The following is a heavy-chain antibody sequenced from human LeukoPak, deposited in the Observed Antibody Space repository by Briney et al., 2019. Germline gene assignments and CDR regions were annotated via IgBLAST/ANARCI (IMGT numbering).Heavy chain of an antibody. D-gene: IGHD2-15*01. Sequence: PSETLSLTCTVSGGSISSYYWSWIRQPPGKGLEWSGYIYNSGSTNHNPSLKSRVTISVDTSKNQFSLKLSSVTAAGTAVYYCATLTYCSGGSCFPKYFQHWGQGTLVAVSS. CDR2: IYNSGST. CDR1: GGSISSYY. CDR3: ATLTYCSGGSCFPKYFQH. J-gene: IGHJ1*01. V-gene: IGHV4-59*08.